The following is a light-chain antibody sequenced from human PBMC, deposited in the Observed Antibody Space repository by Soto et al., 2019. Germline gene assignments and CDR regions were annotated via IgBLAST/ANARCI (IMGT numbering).Light chain of an antibody. CDR2: EVS. CDR3: TSYTSRITYV. Sequence: QSVLTQPASVSGSPGQSITISCTGTSSDVGGYNYVSWYQQHPGKAPKLMIYEVSNRPSGVSNRFSGSKSGNTASLTISGLQAEDEADYYCTSYTSRITYVFGTGTKVIVL. V-gene: IGLV2-14*01. CDR1: SSDVGGYNY. J-gene: IGLJ1*01.